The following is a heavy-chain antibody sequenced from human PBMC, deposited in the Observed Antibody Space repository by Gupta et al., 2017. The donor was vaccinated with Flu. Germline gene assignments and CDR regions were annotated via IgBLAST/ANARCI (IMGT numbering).Heavy chain of an antibody. J-gene: IGHJ4*02. Sequence: EVQLLESGGGLVQPGGSLRLSCAASGFTFSSYAMSWVRQAPGKGLEWVSAISGSGGITYYADAVKGRFTISRDNSKNTLYLQMNSLRAEDTAVYYCAKGQVAATTTTRKWYYFDYWGQGTLVTVSS. V-gene: IGHV3-23*01. CDR2: ISGSGGIT. CDR3: AKGQVAATTTTRKWYYFDY. CDR1: GFTFSSYA. D-gene: IGHD2-15*01.